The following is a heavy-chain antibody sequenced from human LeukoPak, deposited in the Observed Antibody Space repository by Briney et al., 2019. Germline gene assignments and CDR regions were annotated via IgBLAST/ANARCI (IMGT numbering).Heavy chain of an antibody. J-gene: IGHJ4*02. V-gene: IGHV3-23*01. D-gene: IGHD6-19*01. CDR3: AKTATGYSSGHYPGWPVDY. CDR2: ISASGAGT. CDR1: GFTFSSSA. Sequence: GGSLRLSCAASGFTFSSSAMSWVRQAPGKGLEWVSTISASGAGTYYADSVKGRFAISRDNSKNRVYLQMNSLRAEDTAVYYCAKTATGYSSGHYPGWPVDYWGQGTLVTVSS.